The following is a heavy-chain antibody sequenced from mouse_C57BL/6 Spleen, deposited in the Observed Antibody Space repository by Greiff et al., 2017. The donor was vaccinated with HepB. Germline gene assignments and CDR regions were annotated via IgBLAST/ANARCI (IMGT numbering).Heavy chain of an antibody. J-gene: IGHJ1*03. CDR1: GFTFSSYA. V-gene: IGHV5-4*01. CDR3: ARDNRFDV. Sequence: VQLKESGGGLVKPGGSLKLSCAASGFTFSSYAMSWVRQTPEKRLEWVATISDGGSYTYYPDNVKGRFTISRDNAKNNLYLQMSHLKSEDTAMYYCARDNRFDVWGTVTTVTVSS. CDR2: ISDGGSYT.